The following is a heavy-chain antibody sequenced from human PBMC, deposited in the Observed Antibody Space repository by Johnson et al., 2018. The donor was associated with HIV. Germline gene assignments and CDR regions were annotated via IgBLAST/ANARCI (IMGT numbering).Heavy chain of an antibody. CDR1: GFTFSSYD. D-gene: IGHD1-26*01. V-gene: IGHV3-13*01. CDR2: IGTAGDT. Sequence: QLVESGGGVVQPGGSLRLSCAASGFTFSSYDMHWVRQATGKGLEWVSAIGTAGDTYYPGSVKGRFTISRDTSKNTLYLQMNSPRAEDTSVYYCAKGRTLRGGYYDAFDIWGQGTMVTVSS. J-gene: IGHJ3*02. CDR3: AKGRTLRGGYYDAFDI.